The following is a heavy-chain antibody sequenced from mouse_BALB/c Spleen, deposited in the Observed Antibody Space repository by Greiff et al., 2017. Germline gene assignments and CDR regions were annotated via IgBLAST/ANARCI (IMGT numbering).Heavy chain of an antibody. CDR3: TRGDADYFDY. CDR2: ISSGGST. J-gene: IGHJ2*01. CDR1: GFTFSSYA. Sequence: EVKVVESGGGLVKPGGSLKLSCAASGFTFSSYAMSWVRQTPEKRLEWVASISSGGSTYYPDSVKGRFTISRDNARNILYLQMSSLRSEDTAMYYCTRGDADYFDYWGQGTTLTVSS. V-gene: IGHV5-6-5*01.